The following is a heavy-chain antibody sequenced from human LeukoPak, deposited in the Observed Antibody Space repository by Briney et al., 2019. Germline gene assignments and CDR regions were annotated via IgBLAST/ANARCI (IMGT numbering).Heavy chain of an antibody. J-gene: IGHJ4*02. CDR2: IKKDGSEK. CDR1: GFTFSSYW. Sequence: GGSVRLSCTASGFTFSSYWMSWVRQAPGKGLEWVANIKKDGSEKYYVDSVKGRFTISRDNAKNSLYLQMNSLRAEDTALYYCASGGIYYGAAFDFWGQGSLVTVSA. V-gene: IGHV3-7*03. CDR3: ASGGIYYGAAFDF. D-gene: IGHD1-26*01.